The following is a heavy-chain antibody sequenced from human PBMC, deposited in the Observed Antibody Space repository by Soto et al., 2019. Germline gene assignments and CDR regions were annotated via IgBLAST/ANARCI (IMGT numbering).Heavy chain of an antibody. CDR2: ISAYNGNT. CDR3: ARDTMVRGVRAHYWFDP. V-gene: IGHV1-18*01. CDR1: GYTFTSYG. J-gene: IGHJ5*02. Sequence: GASVKVSCKASGYTFTSYGISWVRQAPGQGLEWMGWISAYNGNTNYAQKLQGRVTMTTDASTSTAYMELRSLRSDDTAVYYCARDTMVRGVRAHYWFDPWGQGTLVTVSS. D-gene: IGHD3-10*01.